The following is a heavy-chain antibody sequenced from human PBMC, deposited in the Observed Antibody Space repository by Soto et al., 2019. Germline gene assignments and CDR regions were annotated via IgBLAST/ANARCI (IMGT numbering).Heavy chain of an antibody. CDR3: ARGPYYYGMDV. Sequence: GGSLILSCAASGFTVSSNYMSWVRQAPGKGLEWVSVIYSGGSTYYADSVKGRFTISRDNSKNTLYLQMNSLRAEDTAVYYCARGPYYYGMDVWGQGTTVTVSS. V-gene: IGHV3-53*01. CDR2: IYSGGST. J-gene: IGHJ6*02. CDR1: GFTVSSNY.